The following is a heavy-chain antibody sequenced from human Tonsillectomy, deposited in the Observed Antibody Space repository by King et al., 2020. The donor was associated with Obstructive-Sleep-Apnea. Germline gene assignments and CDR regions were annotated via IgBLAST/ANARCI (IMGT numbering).Heavy chain of an antibody. D-gene: IGHD6-13*01. V-gene: IGHV3-23*04. CDR3: VKDPPKRYSSNWSWQLERRGS. J-gene: IGHJ5*02. Sequence: VKLVESGGDLVQPGGSLRLSCAASGFTFSSFVMSWVRQAPGKGLEWVSSIGTSSSFTYYADSAKGRFTISRDNSKNTMYLQMSSLRADDTAVYYCVKDPPKRYSSNWSWQLERRGSWGQGISVTVSS. CDR2: IGTSSSFT. CDR1: GFTFSSFV.